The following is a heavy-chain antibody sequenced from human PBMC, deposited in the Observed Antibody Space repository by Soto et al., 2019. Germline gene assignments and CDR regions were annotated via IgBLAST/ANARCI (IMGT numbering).Heavy chain of an antibody. CDR3: AHRFVRTVFGLVTTTATDFDF. D-gene: IGHD3-3*01. CDR2: IYWDDDK. J-gene: IGHJ4*02. Sequence: QITLKESGPTVVKPTETLTLTCTFSGFSLTHCGVGVGWVRQSPGTAPELLALIYWDDDKRYSTSLKSRLTITKDTSKYPGVLTTANVDTAEKATDYCAHRFVRTVFGLVTTTATDFDFGGQGTPVVVSS. CDR1: GFSLTHCGVG. V-gene: IGHV2-5*02.